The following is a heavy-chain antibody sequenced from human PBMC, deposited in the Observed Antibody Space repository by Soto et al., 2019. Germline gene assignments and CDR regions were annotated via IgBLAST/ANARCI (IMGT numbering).Heavy chain of an antibody. CDR2: IKSKTDGGTT. J-gene: IGHJ4*02. CDR3: TTDFSWGVRGFDY. D-gene: IGHD3-10*01. Sequence: EVQLVESGGGLVKPGGSLRLSCAASGFTFSNAWMSWVRQAPGKGLEWVGRIKSKTDGGTTDYAAPVKGRFTISRDXXKNTLYLLMNSLKTEDTAVYYCTTDFSWGVRGFDYWGQGTLVTVSS. V-gene: IGHV3-15*01. CDR1: GFTFSNAW.